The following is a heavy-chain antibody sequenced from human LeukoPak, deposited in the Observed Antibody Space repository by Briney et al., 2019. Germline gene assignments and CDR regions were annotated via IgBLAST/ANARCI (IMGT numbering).Heavy chain of an antibody. Sequence: GASVKVSCKTSGGTFSDYALSWVRQAPGQGLEWMGWISAYNGNTNYAQKLQGRVTMTTDTSTSTAYMELRSLRSDDTAVYYCARDHPYSSGWYGYDYWGQGTLVTVSS. CDR1: GGTFSDYA. D-gene: IGHD6-19*01. V-gene: IGHV1-18*01. CDR2: ISAYNGNT. J-gene: IGHJ4*02. CDR3: ARDHPYSSGWYGYDY.